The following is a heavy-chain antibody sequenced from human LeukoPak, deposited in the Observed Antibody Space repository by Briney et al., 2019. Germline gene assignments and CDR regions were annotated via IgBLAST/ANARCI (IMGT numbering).Heavy chain of an antibody. V-gene: IGHV3-74*03. CDR2: INTDESST. CDR3: AKDQCSGGSCYSGY. CDR1: GFTFSSYW. J-gene: IGHJ4*02. Sequence: PGGSLRLSCAASGFTFSSYWMHWVRQAPGKGLAWVSHINTDESSTTYADSVKGRFTISRDNSKNTLYLQMNSLGAEDTAVYYCAKDQCSGGSCYSGYWGQGTLVTVSS. D-gene: IGHD2-15*01.